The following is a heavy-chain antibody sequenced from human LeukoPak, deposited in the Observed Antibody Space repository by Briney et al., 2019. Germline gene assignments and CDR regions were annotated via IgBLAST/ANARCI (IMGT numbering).Heavy chain of an antibody. Sequence: ASVKVSCKASGYTFTGYYMHWVRQAPGQGLEWMGWINPNSGGTNYAQKFQGRVTVTRDTSISTAYMELSRLRSDDTAVYYCARASRDIYDSSGLPDYWGQGTLVTVSS. J-gene: IGHJ4*02. CDR2: INPNSGGT. D-gene: IGHD3-22*01. CDR3: ARASRDIYDSSGLPDY. V-gene: IGHV1-2*02. CDR1: GYTFTGYY.